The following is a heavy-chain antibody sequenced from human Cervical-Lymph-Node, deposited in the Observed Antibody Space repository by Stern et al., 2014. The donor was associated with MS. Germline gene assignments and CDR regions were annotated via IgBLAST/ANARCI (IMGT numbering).Heavy chain of an antibody. CDR2: ITSIFGTV. Sequence: QVQLVQSGAEVKKPGSSVKVACKASGGTLKSHTISWVRQAPGEGLEWMGWITSIFGTVNYAQKFQGRVTITADELTNTVHMEMSGLRSEDRAVYYCASSDVAASGTFDSWGQGTQVTVSS. V-gene: IGHV1-69*01. CDR1: GGTLKSHT. J-gene: IGHJ4*02. CDR3: ASSDVAASGTFDS. D-gene: IGHD6-13*01.